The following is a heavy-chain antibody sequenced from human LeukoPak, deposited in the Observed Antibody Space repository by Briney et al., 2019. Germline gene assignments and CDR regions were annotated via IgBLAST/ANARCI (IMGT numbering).Heavy chain of an antibody. J-gene: IGHJ4*02. Sequence: GASVKVSCKASGYTFTSYGISWVRQAPGQGLEWMGWISAYNGNTNYAQKLQGGVTMTTDTSTSTAYMELRSLRSDDTAVYYCAREARDNILTGYYPYYFDYWGQGTLVTVSS. CDR3: AREARDNILTGYYPYYFDY. CDR1: GYTFTSYG. V-gene: IGHV1-18*01. D-gene: IGHD3-9*01. CDR2: ISAYNGNT.